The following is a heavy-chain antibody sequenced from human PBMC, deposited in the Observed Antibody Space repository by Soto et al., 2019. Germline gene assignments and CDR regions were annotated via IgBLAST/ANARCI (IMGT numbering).Heavy chain of an antibody. CDR3: AMSVAVPRGHIVYS. V-gene: IGHV4-59*01. J-gene: IGHJ5*01. D-gene: IGHD2-21*01. CDR1: GGSISGSY. Sequence: KTLSLTCSVYGGSISGSYWSWIRQSPGKGLEWLGYVYYTGSTNYSPSLRSRVSISVDTSKNEFSLRLSSVTAAVTAVYFCAMSVAVPRGHIVYS. CDR2: VYYTGST.